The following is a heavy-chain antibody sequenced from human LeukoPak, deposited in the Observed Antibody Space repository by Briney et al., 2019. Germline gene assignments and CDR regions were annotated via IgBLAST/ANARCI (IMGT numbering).Heavy chain of an antibody. J-gene: IGHJ4*02. CDR1: GFTFSSYS. CDR2: ISSSSSYI. CDR3: AKGVTHYYDSSGYSPVDY. Sequence: GGSLRLSCAASGFTFSSYSMNWVRQAPGKGLEWVSSISSSSSYIYYADSVKGRFTISRDNAKNSLYLQMNSLRAEDTAVYYCAKGVTHYYDSSGYSPVDYWGQGTLVTVS. V-gene: IGHV3-21*01. D-gene: IGHD3-22*01.